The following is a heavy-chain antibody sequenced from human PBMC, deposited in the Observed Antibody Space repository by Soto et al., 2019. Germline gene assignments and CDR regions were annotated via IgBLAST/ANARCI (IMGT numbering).Heavy chain of an antibody. J-gene: IGHJ4*02. CDR3: ARGSGSSLFWY. D-gene: IGHD1-26*01. Sequence: SETLSLTCAVYGGSFSGYYWSWIRQPPGKGLEWIGEINHSGSTNYNPSLKSRVTISVDTSKNQFSLKLSSVTAADTAVYYCARGSGSSLFWYWGQGTLVTVSS. V-gene: IGHV4-34*01. CDR2: INHSGST. CDR1: GGSFSGYY.